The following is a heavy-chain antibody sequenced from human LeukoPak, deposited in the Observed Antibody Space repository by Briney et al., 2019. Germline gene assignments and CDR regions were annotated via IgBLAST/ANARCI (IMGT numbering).Heavy chain of an antibody. CDR1: GFTFSNYA. J-gene: IGHJ4*02. CDR2: ISASGGST. V-gene: IGHV3-23*01. Sequence: GGSLRLSCAASGFTFSNYAMSWVRQAPGKGLEWASAISASGGSTYYADSVKGRFTISRDNSKNTLYLQMNSLRAEDTAVYYCAKPKDTAVGRYFDYWGQGTLVTVSS. CDR3: AKPKDTAVGRYFDY. D-gene: IGHD2-2*01.